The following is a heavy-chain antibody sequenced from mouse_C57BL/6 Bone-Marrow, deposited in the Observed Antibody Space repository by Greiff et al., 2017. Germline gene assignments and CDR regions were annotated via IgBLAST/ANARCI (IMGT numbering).Heavy chain of an antibody. CDR1: GYTFTSYW. V-gene: IGHV1-64*01. CDR2: IHPNSGST. J-gene: IGHJ1*03. CDR3: ARDWGRYWYFDV. Sequence: VQLQQPGAELVKPGASVKLSCKASGYTFTSYWMHWVKQRPGQGLEWIGMIHPNSGSTNYNEKFKSKATLTVDKSSSTAYMQLSSLTSEDSAVYYCARDWGRYWYFDVWGTGTTVTVSS.